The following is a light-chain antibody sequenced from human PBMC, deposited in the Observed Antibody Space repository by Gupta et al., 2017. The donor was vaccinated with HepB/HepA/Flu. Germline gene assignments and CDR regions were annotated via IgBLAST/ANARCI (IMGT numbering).Light chain of an antibody. V-gene: IGKV2-28*01. CDR3: MQTLQTPGT. Sequence: DIVMTQSPLSLSVTPGESASISCNSSQSLLHSYGYNYVDWFVQRPGQPPQSLMYLGSKRAPGVPDRFSGSGSGTTFTLRISKVEAGDVGVYYCMQTLQTPGTFGQGTKVDIK. J-gene: IGKJ1*01. CDR1: QSLLHSYGYNY. CDR2: LGS.